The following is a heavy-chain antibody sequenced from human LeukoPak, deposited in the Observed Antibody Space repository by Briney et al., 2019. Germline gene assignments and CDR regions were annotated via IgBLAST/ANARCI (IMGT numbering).Heavy chain of an antibody. Sequence: QPGGSLRLSCAASGFTFSTSWMTWVRQAPGKGLEWVASINGDGSEIHYVDSVKGRFTISRDNAKNSLYLQMNSLRAEDTAVYYCARVTLYYDSSPLGYWGQGTLVTVSS. V-gene: IGHV3-7*01. CDR3: ARVTLYYDSSPLGY. CDR1: GFTFSTSW. J-gene: IGHJ4*02. D-gene: IGHD3-22*01. CDR2: INGDGSEI.